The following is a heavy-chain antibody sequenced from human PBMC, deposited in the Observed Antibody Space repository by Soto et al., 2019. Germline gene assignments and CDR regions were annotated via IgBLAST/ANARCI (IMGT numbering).Heavy chain of an antibody. CDR3: ARLYYYGSGSYYWFDP. D-gene: IGHD3-10*01. Sequence: SETLSLTCTVSGGSISSGDYYWSWIRQPPGKGLEWIGYIYYSGSTYYNPSLKSRVTISVDTSKNQLSLKLSSVTAADTAVYYCARLYYYGSGSYYWFDPWGQGTLVTVSS. CDR1: GGSISSGDYY. CDR2: IYYSGST. V-gene: IGHV4-30-4*01. J-gene: IGHJ5*02.